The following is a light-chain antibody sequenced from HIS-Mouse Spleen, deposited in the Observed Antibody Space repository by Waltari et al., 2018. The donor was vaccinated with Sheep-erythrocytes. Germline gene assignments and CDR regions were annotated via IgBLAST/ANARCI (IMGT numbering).Light chain of an antibody. J-gene: IGKJ2*01. CDR2: DSS. V-gene: IGKV1-13*02. CDR1: QGIRSA. Sequence: AIQLTQSPSSLSASVGDRVTITCRASQGIRSALAWYQQKPGKAPKLLIYDSSSLESGVPSRFSGSGSGTDFTLTISSLQPEDFATYYCQQFNSYPHGYTFGQGTKLEIK. CDR3: QQFNSYPHGYT.